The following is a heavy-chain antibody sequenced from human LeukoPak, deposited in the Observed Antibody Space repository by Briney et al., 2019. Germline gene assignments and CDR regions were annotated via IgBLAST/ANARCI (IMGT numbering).Heavy chain of an antibody. CDR3: AKGSYYDSSGSFYFDY. D-gene: IGHD3-22*01. V-gene: IGHV3-13*01. CDR2: IGTAGDT. J-gene: IGHJ4*02. Sequence: GGSLRLSCAASGFTFSSYDMHWVRQATGKGLEWVSAIGTAGDTYYPDSVKGRFTISRDNSKNTLYVQVNSLGTEDTAAYYCAKGSYYDSSGSFYFDYWGQGTLVTVSS. CDR1: GFTFSSYD.